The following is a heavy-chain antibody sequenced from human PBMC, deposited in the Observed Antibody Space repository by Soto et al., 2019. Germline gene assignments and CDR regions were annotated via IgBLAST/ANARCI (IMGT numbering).Heavy chain of an antibody. CDR1: GFTFSSYG. D-gene: IGHD6-19*01. V-gene: IGHV3-33*01. CDR3: ARDSSRDAFDI. Sequence: QVQLVESGGGVVQPGRSLRLSCAASGFTFSSYGMHWVRQAPGKGLEWVAVIWYDGSNKYYADSVKGRFTISRDNSKNTLYLKMNSLRAEDTAVYYCARDSSRDAFDIWGQGTMVTVSS. CDR2: IWYDGSNK. J-gene: IGHJ3*02.